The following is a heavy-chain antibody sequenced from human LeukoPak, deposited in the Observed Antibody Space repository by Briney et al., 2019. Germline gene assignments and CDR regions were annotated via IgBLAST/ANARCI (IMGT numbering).Heavy chain of an antibody. J-gene: IGHJ6*03. CDR1: GYTFTSYD. CDR2: MNPKSGNT. Sequence: ASVKVSCKASGYTFTSYDINWVRQATGQRLEWMGWMNPKSGNTGYAQKFQGRVSITRDTSISTAYMELGSLRSDDTAVYYCARALCDSSRCEYYAYMDVWGEGTTVTVSS. D-gene: IGHD3-3*01. V-gene: IGHV1-8*03. CDR3: ARALCDSSRCEYYAYMDV.